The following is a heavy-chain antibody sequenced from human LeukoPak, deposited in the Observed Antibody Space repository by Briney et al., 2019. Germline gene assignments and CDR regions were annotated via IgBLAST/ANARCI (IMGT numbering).Heavy chain of an antibody. J-gene: IGHJ4*02. CDR3: AKEGGCDYVWGASDY. Sequence: GRSLRLSCAASGFTFSICAMRWVRQAPGKGLEGGSAISGSGGSTHYADSVKRWYTSSRHNSKNRLYLEMSILISQDTAVYYCAKEGGCDYVWGASDYWGQGTLVTVSS. D-gene: IGHD3-16*01. CDR2: ISGSGGST. V-gene: IGHV3-23*01. CDR1: GFTFSICA.